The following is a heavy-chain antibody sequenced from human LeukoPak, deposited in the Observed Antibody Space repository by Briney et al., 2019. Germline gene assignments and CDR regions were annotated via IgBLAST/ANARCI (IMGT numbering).Heavy chain of an antibody. V-gene: IGHV3-66*01. CDR3: ARKTDHQTGGDY. Sequence: PGGCLRLSCAASGFSVSRNYMTWVRLAPGEGLEWVSLIYSGGSTSYADSVKGRFTISRDNSKNTLYLQMNSLRAEDTAVYYCARKTDHQTGGDYWGQGTLVTVSS. J-gene: IGHJ4*02. CDR2: IYSGGST. D-gene: IGHD1-1*01. CDR1: GFSVSRNY.